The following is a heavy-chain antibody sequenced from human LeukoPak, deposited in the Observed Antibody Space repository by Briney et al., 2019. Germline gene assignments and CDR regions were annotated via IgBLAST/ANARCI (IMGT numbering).Heavy chain of an antibody. CDR1: GGSFSGYY. CDR2: INHSGST. J-gene: IGHJ3*02. V-gene: IGHV4-34*01. CDR3: AKDFLTIFGVVQPNDAFDI. D-gene: IGHD3-3*01. Sequence: SETLSLTCAVYGGSFSGYYWSWIRQPPGKGLEWIGEINHSGSTNYNPSLKSRVTISVDTSKNQFSLKLSSATAADTAVYYCAKDFLTIFGVVQPNDAFDIWGQGTMVTVSS.